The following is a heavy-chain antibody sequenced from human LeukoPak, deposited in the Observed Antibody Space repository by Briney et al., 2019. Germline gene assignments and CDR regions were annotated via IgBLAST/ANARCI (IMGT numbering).Heavy chain of an antibody. Sequence: ASVKVSCKASGYTFTGYYMHWVRQAPVQGLEWMGWINPNSGGTNYAQKFQGWVTMTRDTSISTAYMELSRLRSDDTAVYYCARAYCSGGSCYGNYYYYGMDVWGKGTTVTVSS. D-gene: IGHD2-15*01. CDR3: ARAYCSGGSCYGNYYYYGMDV. CDR2: INPNSGGT. J-gene: IGHJ6*04. CDR1: GYTFTGYY. V-gene: IGHV1-2*04.